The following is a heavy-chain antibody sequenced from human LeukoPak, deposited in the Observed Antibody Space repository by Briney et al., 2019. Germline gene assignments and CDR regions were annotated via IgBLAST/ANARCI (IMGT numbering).Heavy chain of an antibody. CDR1: GFTFTGYY. D-gene: IGHD6-13*01. CDR3: ARGLYSSSWYAYFDY. Sequence: ASVKVSCKASGFTFTGYYMHWVRQAPGQGLEWMGWINPNSGGTNYAQKFQGKVTMTRDTSISTAYMELSRLRSDDTAVYYCARGLYSSSWYAYFDYWGQGTLVTVSS. V-gene: IGHV1-2*02. CDR2: INPNSGGT. J-gene: IGHJ4*02.